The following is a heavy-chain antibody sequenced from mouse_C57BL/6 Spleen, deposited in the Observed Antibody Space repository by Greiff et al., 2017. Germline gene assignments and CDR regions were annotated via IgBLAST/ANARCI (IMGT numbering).Heavy chain of an antibody. CDR2: INPNYGTT. J-gene: IGHJ1*03. Sequence: VQLKESGPELVKPGASVKISCKASGYSFTDYNMNWVKQSNGKSLEWIGVINPNYGTTSYNQKFKGKATLTVDQSSSTAYMQLNSLTSEDSAVYYFARSWGIYYDYHWYFDVWGTVTTVTVSS. V-gene: IGHV1-39*01. CDR3: ARSWGIYYDYHWYFDV. D-gene: IGHD2-4*01. CDR1: GYSFTDYN.